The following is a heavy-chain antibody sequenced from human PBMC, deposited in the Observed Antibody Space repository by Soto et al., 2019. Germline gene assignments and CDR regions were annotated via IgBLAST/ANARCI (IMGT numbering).Heavy chain of an antibody. Sequence: QVQLVQSGAEVKKPGSSVKVSCKASGGTFSSYTISWVRQAPGQGLEWMGRIIPILGIANYAQKFQGRVTITADKSTSTAYMELSSLRSEDTAVYYCAVDTGYFDWSTDGGLDYWGQGTLVTVSS. CDR2: IIPILGIA. J-gene: IGHJ4*02. V-gene: IGHV1-69*02. CDR1: GGTFSSYT. CDR3: AVDTGYFDWSTDGGLDY. D-gene: IGHD3-9*01.